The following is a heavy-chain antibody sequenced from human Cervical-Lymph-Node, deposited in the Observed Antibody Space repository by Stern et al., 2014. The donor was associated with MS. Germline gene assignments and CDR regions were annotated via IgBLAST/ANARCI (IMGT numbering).Heavy chain of an antibody. Sequence: QLQLQGSGPGLGKPSETLSLTCTVSGGSVRSGSFYWSWIRQSPGKELEWNGNIYSSGTTYYSPSLRSRVAISVDTSKNHFSLRLSSVSAADTAVYYCARGWSRGVIINRFDPWGQGTLVTVSS. CDR3: ARGWSRGVIINRFDP. V-gene: IGHV4-61*01. CDR1: GGSVRSGSFY. CDR2: IYSSGTT. J-gene: IGHJ5*02. D-gene: IGHD3-10*01.